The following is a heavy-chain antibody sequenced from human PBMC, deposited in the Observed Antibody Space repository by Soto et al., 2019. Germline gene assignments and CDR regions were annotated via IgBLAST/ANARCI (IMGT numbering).Heavy chain of an antibody. J-gene: IGHJ6*02. CDR2: VDPEDGET. CDR1: GYTLTELS. Sequence: ASVKVSCQVSGYTLTELSMPWVRQAPRKGLEWMGGVDPEDGETIYAQKFQGRVTMTEDTSTDTADMELSSLRSEDTAVYYCATDPSAGTGLYYYYYGMDVWGQGTTVTVSS. D-gene: IGHD6-13*01. V-gene: IGHV1-24*01. CDR3: ATDPSAGTGLYYYYYGMDV.